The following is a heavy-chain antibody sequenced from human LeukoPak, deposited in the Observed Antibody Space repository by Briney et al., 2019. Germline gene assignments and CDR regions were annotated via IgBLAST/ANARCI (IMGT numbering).Heavy chain of an antibody. CDR3: ARDSLCGSSKYNWFDP. CDR2: INPSGGST. D-gene: IGHD1-26*01. V-gene: IGHV1-46*01. CDR1: GYTFTSYY. Sequence: ASVKVSCKASGYTFTSYYMHWVRQAPGQGLEWMGIINPSGGSTSYAQKFQGRVTMTRDMSTSTVYMELSSLRSEDTAVYYGARDSLCGSSKYNWFDPWGQGTLVTVSS. J-gene: IGHJ5*02.